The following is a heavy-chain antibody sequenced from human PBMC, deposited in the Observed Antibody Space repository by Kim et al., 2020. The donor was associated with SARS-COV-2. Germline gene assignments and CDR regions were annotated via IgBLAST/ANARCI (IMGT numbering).Heavy chain of an antibody. CDR3: AGMIAAAGIWGIRGPAKHWYFDL. D-gene: IGHD6-13*01. V-gene: IGHV3-11*01. J-gene: IGHJ2*01. CDR2: ISSSGSTI. CDR1: GFTFSDYY. Sequence: GGSLRLSCAASGFTFSDYYMSWIRQAPGKGLEWVSYISSSGSTIYYADSVKGRFTISRDNAKNSLYLQMNSLRAEDTAVYYCAGMIAAAGIWGIRGPAKHWYFDLWGRGTLVTVSS.